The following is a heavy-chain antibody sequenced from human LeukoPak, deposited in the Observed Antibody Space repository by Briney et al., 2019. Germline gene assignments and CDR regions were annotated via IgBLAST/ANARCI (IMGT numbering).Heavy chain of an antibody. CDR1: GGSINSYY. D-gene: IGHD3-22*01. CDR2: IYTSGST. J-gene: IGHJ4*02. Sequence: SETLSLTCTVSGGSINSYYWSWTRQPAGKGLEWIGRIYTSGSTNYDPPLSSRVTMSVDTSKNQSSLKLTSVTAADTAVYFCARGRFDSSGAGDYFDHWGQGTLVTVSS. V-gene: IGHV4-4*07. CDR3: ARGRFDSSGAGDYFDH.